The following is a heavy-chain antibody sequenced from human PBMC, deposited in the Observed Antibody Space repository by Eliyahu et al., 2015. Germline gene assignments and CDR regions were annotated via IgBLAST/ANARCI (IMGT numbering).Heavy chain of an antibody. J-gene: IGHJ4*02. V-gene: IGHV3-53*02. CDR2: IYSGGAT. CDR1: GFLVSTNY. D-gene: IGHD4-17*01. Sequence: EVQLVETGGGLIQPGGSLRLSCAASGFLVSTNYLNWVRQAPGKGLEWVSVIYSGGATNYADSVKGRFTISRDNSKNTLYLHMNSLRAEDTAVYYCARSLRGTTVTPFDSWGQGTLVTVSS. CDR3: ARSLRGTTVTPFDS.